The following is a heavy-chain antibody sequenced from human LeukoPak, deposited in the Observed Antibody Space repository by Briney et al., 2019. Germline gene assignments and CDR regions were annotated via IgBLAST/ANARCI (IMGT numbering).Heavy chain of an antibody. V-gene: IGHV4-59*01. D-gene: IGHD6-19*01. J-gene: IGHJ6*03. Sequence: SETLSLTCTVFGGSIIRYYWSWIRQPPGRGPEGIGYFYYSGSTNYNPSPRSRVTISVDTSKNQSSLKLSSVTAADTAVYYCARGRVAGEVERGRDYYYYYYMDVWGKGTTVTVSS. CDR2: FYYSGST. CDR3: ARGRVAGEVERGRDYYYYYYMDV. CDR1: GGSIIRYY.